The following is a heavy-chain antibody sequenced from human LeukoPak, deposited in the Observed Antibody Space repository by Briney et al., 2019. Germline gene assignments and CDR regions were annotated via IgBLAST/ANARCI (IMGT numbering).Heavy chain of an antibody. Sequence: GGSLRLSCAASGFTFSNYAMTWVRQAPGEGLEWVSAISGGGGSTYYADSVKGRFTISRDNSKNTLYLQMNSLRAEDTAIYYCAKNIVESTPIHQYWGQGTLVTVSS. J-gene: IGHJ4*02. V-gene: IGHV3-23*01. D-gene: IGHD1-26*01. CDR1: GFTFSNYA. CDR3: AKNIVESTPIHQY. CDR2: ISGGGGST.